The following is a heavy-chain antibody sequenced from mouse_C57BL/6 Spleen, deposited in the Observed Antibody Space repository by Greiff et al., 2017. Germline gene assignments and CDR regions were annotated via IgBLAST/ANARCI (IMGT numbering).Heavy chain of an antibody. CDR1: GYTFTDYY. J-gene: IGHJ4*01. CDR2: INPYNGGT. Sequence: LMESGPVLVKPGASVKMSCKASGYTFTDYYMNWVKQSHGKSLEWIGVINPYNGGTSYNQKFKGKATLTVDKSSSTAYMELNSLTSEDSAVYYCARTSDYDPYYYAMDYWGQGTSVTVSS. CDR3: ARTSDYDPYYYAMDY. V-gene: IGHV1-19*01. D-gene: IGHD2-4*01.